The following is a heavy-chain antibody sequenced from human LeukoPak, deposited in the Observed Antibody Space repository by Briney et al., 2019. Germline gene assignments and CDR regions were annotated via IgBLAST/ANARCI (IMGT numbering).Heavy chain of an antibody. Sequence: ASVKVSCKASGYTFTGYYMHWVRQAPGQGLEWMGWINPNSGGTNYAQKFQGRVTMTRDTSISTAYMELSRLRSDDTAVYYCARELSAAGTSDWFDPWGQGTLVTVSS. CDR1: GYTFTGYY. D-gene: IGHD6-13*01. CDR3: ARELSAAGTSDWFDP. CDR2: INPNSGGT. J-gene: IGHJ5*02. V-gene: IGHV1-2*02.